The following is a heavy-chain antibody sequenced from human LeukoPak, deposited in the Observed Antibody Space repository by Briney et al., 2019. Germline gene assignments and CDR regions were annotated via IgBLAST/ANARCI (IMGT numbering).Heavy chain of an antibody. CDR2: ISYDGSDK. D-gene: IGHD4-17*01. Sequence: GGSLRLSCAASGFTFSIYAMHWVRQAPGKGLEWVAVISYDGSDKYYADSVKGRFTISRDNSKNTLYLQMNSLRAEDTAVYYCARARGDYGDYPNWFDPWGQGTLVTVSS. CDR3: ARARGDYGDYPNWFDP. CDR1: GFTFSIYA. V-gene: IGHV3-30*04. J-gene: IGHJ5*02.